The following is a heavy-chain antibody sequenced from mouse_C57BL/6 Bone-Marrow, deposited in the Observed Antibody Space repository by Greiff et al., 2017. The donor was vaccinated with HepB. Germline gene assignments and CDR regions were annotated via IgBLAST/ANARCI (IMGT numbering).Heavy chain of an antibody. J-gene: IGHJ2*01. CDR1: GFNIKDDY. V-gene: IGHV14-4*01. D-gene: IGHD2-5*01. Sequence: EVKLMESGAELVRPGASVKLSCTASGFNIKDDYMHWVKQRPEQGLEWIGWIDPENGDTEYASKFQGKATITADTSSNTAYLQLSSLTSEDTAVYYCTTMGYSNYGDWGQGTTLTVSS. CDR2: IDPENGDT. CDR3: TTMGYSNYGD.